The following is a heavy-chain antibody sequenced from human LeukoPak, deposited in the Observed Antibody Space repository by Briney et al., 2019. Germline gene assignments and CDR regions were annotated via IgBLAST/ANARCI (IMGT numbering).Heavy chain of an antibody. CDR1: GGSISSYY. V-gene: IGHV4-59*08. CDR2: IDYSGST. J-gene: IGHJ4*02. D-gene: IGHD3-22*01. Sequence: SETLSLTCTVSGGSISSYYWSWIRQPPGKGLEWIGYIDYSGSTNYNPSLRSRVTISVDTSKNQFSLKLSSVTAADTAVYYCARQREYYDSSDYYFDYWGQGTLVTVSS. CDR3: ARQREYYDSSDYYFDY.